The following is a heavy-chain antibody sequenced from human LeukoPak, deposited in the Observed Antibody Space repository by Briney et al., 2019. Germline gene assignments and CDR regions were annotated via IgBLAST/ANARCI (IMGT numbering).Heavy chain of an antibody. J-gene: IGHJ4*02. V-gene: IGHV4-59*01. D-gene: IGHD3-10*01. CDR3: ARNLWFGESMGFDY. CDR2: IYYSGST. CDR1: GGSISSYY. Sequence: PSETLSLTCTVSGGSISSYYWSWIRQPPGKGLEWIGYIYYSGSTNYNPSLKSRVTISVDTSKNQFSLRLSSVTAADTAVYYCARNLWFGESMGFDYWGQGTLVTVSS.